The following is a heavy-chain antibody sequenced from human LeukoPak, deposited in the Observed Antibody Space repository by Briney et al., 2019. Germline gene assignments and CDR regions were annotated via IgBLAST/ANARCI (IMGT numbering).Heavy chain of an antibody. D-gene: IGHD1-26*01. CDR3: ARGALGCGSAKSDY. Sequence: SETLSLTCSVSGGSMSTYHWSWIRQPPGQTLEWIGYIYYTGTTQYNPSLKSRVTLSLDMSTNQFSLNLRSLTAADTAVYYCARGALGCGSAKSDYWGQGTLVIVSS. CDR2: IYYTGTT. CDR1: GGSMSTYH. J-gene: IGHJ4*02. V-gene: IGHV4-59*01.